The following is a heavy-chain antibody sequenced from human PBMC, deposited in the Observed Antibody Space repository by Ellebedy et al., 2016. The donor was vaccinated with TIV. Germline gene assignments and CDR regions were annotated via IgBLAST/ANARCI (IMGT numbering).Heavy chain of an antibody. J-gene: IGHJ1*01. CDR3: ARGADHVNFQH. CDR2: IKQDGSEK. Sequence: GESLKISXAASGFTFSSYWMSWVRQAPGKGLEWVANIKQDGSEKYYVDSVKGRFTISRDNAKNTLYLQMNSLRAEDTAVYYCARGADHVNFQHWGQGTLVTVSP. V-gene: IGHV3-7*04. CDR1: GFTFSSYW.